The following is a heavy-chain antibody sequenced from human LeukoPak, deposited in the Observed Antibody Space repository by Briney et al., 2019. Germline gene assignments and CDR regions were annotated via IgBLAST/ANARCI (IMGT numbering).Heavy chain of an antibody. J-gene: IGHJ4*02. V-gene: IGHV3-48*03. D-gene: IGHD1-26*01. Sequence: GGSLRLSCAASGFTFSSYEMNWVRQAPGKGLEWVSYITNSGSAKYYADSVKGRFTISRDNAKNSLYLQVNTLRAEDTAVYYCARVTVGTTNRFDYWGRGTLVTVSS. CDR3: ARVTVGTTNRFDY. CDR2: ITNSGSAK. CDR1: GFTFSSYE.